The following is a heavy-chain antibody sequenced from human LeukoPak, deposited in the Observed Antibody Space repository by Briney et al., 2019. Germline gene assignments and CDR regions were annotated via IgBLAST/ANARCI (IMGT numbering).Heavy chain of an antibody. CDR2: ISAYNGNT. D-gene: IGHD6-13*01. Sequence: GASVKVSCKASGYTFTSYGISWVRQAPGQGLEWMGWISAYNGNTNYAQKLQGRVTMTTDTSTSTAYMELRSLRSEDTAVYYCARWGSRAPGDYYYYYMDVWGKGTTVTVSS. CDR1: GYTFTSYG. CDR3: ARWGSRAPGDYYYYYMDV. V-gene: IGHV1-18*01. J-gene: IGHJ6*03.